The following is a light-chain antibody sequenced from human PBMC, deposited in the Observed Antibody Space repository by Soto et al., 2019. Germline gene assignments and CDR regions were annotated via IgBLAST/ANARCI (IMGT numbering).Light chain of an antibody. CDR1: QDISNR. V-gene: IGKV1-33*01. J-gene: IGKJ2*01. CDR2: DAS. CDR3: HPYENLPYT. Sequence: DIQMTQSPSSLSASVGGSVTITCQASQDISNRLNWYQQKPGKAPNLLIYDASTLEIGVPSRFSGSGSGTDFSFTNSSLQPEDIATYYCHPYENLPYTFGQGTKLEIK.